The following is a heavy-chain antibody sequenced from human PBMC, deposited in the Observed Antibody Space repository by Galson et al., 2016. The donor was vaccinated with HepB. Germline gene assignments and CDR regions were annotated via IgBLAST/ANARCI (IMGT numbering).Heavy chain of an antibody. CDR1: GGSFSDYY. CDR3: ARGGTYYIGY. Sequence: SETLSLTCAVSGGSFSDYYWNWIRQPPGKGLEWIGEVHHGGATNYNPSLKSRVTISLDTSNNQFSLKLTSVTAADTAMYYCARGGTYYIGYWGQGALVTVSS. CDR2: VHHGGAT. D-gene: IGHD1-26*01. V-gene: IGHV4-34*01. J-gene: IGHJ4*02.